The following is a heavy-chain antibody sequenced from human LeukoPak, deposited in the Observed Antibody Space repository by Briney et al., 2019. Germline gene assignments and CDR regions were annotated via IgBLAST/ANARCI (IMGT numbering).Heavy chain of an antibody. CDR1: GFTVSSNY. CDR2: TSSSDAGT. Sequence: GGSLRLSCAASGFTVSSNYMSWVRQAPGKGLECVSATSSSDAGTYYAESVRGRFTISRDNAKNSLYLQMNSLRAEDTAVYYCARDLYRIVVVPHYFDYWGQGTLVTVSS. V-gene: IGHV3-21*01. J-gene: IGHJ4*02. CDR3: ARDLYRIVVVPHYFDY. D-gene: IGHD3-22*01.